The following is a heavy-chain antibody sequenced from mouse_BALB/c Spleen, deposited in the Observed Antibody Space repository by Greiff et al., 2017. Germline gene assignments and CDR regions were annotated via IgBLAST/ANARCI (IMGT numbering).Heavy chain of an antibody. CDR2: INPSNGGT. CDR1: GYSFTGYF. V-gene: IGHV1S81*02. J-gene: IGHJ2*01. D-gene: IGHD2-3*01. Sequence: VQLQQPGPELVKPGASVKISCKASGYSFTGYFMNWVKQRPGQGLEWIGGINPSNGGTNFNEKFKSKATLTVDKSSSTAYMQLSSLTSEDSAVYYCTRSMDGYPDYWGQGTTLTVSS. CDR3: TRSMDGYPDY.